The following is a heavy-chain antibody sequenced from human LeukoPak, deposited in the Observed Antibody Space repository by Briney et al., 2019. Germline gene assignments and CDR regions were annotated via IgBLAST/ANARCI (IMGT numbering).Heavy chain of an antibody. CDR2: ISSSSSYI. CDR1: GLTLSRDS. V-gene: IGHV3-21*01. Sequence: GRSLRLSCTPSGLTLSRDSMNWVRQAPGRELEWVSSISSSSSYIYCANSVTDRFTIARDNAKNSLYPQMNNLRAEDTAVYYCPRAEYYYYGMDVSGQGGTGTVSS. CDR3: PRAEYYYYGMDV. J-gene: IGHJ6*01.